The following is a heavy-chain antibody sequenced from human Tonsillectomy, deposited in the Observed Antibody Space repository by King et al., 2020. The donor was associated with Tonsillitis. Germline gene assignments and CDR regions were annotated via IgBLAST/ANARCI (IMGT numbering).Heavy chain of an antibody. CDR3: AKDHYSNSWWQLLGY. V-gene: IGHV3-30*18. D-gene: IGHD6-13*01. J-gene: IGHJ4*02. CDR1: GFTFSSYG. CDR2: ISYDGSNE. Sequence: VQLVESGGGVVQPGRSLRLSCAASGFTFSSYGMHWVRQAPGKGLEWVAVISYDGSNEYYVDSVKGRFTISRDHSKNTLYLQMNSLRAEDTAVYYCAKDHYSNSWWQLLGYWGQGTLVTVSS.